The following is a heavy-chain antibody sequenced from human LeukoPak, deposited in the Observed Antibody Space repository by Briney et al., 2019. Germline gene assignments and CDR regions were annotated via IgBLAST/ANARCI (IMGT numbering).Heavy chain of an antibody. V-gene: IGHV3-23*01. Sequence: PGGSLRLSCAASGFTFSSYAMSWVRQAPGKGLEWVSAISGSGGSTYYADSVKGRFTISRDNSKNTLYLQMNSLRAEDTAVYYCAKDRVLKEGSSSWYYYYYGMDVWGQGTTVTVSS. CDR2: ISGSGGST. D-gene: IGHD6-13*01. CDR3: AKDRVLKEGSSSWYYYYYGMDV. CDR1: GFTFSSYA. J-gene: IGHJ6*02.